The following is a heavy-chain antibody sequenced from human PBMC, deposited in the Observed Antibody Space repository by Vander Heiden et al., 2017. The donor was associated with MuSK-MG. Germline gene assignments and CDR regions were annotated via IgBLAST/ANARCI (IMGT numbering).Heavy chain of an antibody. J-gene: IGHJ4*02. Sequence: EVRLVESGGGLVQPGGSLRLSCAASGFTFNSHWMNWVRQAPGKGLEWVANINLDGSEKNYVDSVRGRFTISRDNAKNSLFLLMNSLRVEDSAVYYCAREDNGTSWYVDFWGQGTLVTVSS. V-gene: IGHV3-7*01. D-gene: IGHD6-13*01. CDR2: INLDGSEK. CDR3: AREDNGTSWYVDF. CDR1: GFTFNSHW.